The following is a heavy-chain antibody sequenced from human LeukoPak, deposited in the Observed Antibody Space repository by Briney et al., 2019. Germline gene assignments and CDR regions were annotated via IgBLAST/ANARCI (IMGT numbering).Heavy chain of an antibody. J-gene: IGHJ4*02. Sequence: ASVKVSCKASGYTFTGYHIHWVRQAPGQGLEWMGWINPNTGGTNYAQKFQGRVTMTRDTSINTAYMELRSLRSDDTAVYYCARDGDVDTAISRYWGQGTLVTVSS. D-gene: IGHD5-18*01. CDR3: ARDGDVDTAISRY. V-gene: IGHV1-2*02. CDR2: INPNTGGT. CDR1: GYTFTGYH.